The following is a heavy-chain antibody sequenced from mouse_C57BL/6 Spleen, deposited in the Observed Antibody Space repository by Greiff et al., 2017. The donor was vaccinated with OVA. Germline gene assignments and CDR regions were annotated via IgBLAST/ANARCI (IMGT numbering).Heavy chain of an antibody. V-gene: IGHV1-26*01. Sequence: EVQLQQSGPELVKPGASVKISCKASGYTFTDYYMNWVKQSHGKSLEWIGDINPNNGGTSYNQKFKGKATLTVDKSSSTAYMELRSLTSEDSAVYYCARPYDYGWFAYWGQGTLVTVSA. D-gene: IGHD2-4*01. J-gene: IGHJ3*01. CDR1: GYTFTDYY. CDR2: INPNNGGT. CDR3: ARPYDYGWFAY.